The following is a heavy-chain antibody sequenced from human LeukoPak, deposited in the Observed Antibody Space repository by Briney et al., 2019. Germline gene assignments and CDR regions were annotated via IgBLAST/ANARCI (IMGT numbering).Heavy chain of an antibody. CDR3: ATDSSLDF. Sequence: GGSLRLSCAASGFTFSTYSMNWVRQAPGKGLEWVSFISTSSSYIYYADSVKGRFTISRDNSKNSLYLQMNSLRAEDTAVYYCATDSSLDFWGQGTLVSVSS. CDR2: ISTSSSYI. D-gene: IGHD3-22*01. J-gene: IGHJ4*02. V-gene: IGHV3-21*01. CDR1: GFTFSTYS.